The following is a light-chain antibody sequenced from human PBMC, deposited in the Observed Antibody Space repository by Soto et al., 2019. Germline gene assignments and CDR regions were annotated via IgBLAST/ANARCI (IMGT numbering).Light chain of an antibody. CDR2: AAS. Sequence: DIQMTQSPSSLSASVGDIVTITFRASQSIITYLNWYQQKPGKAPKLLIYAASSLQSGVPSRFSGSGSGTDFTLTISSLQPEDFATYYCQQSNVIPITFGQGTRLEIK. V-gene: IGKV1-39*01. CDR1: QSIITY. J-gene: IGKJ5*01. CDR3: QQSNVIPIT.